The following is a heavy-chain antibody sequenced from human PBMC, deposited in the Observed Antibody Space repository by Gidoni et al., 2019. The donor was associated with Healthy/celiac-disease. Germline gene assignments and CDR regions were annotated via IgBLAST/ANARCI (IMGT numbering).Heavy chain of an antibody. Sequence: EVQLVESGGGLVQPGGSLRLYCAASGFTFSIYDMNWVRQAPGKGLEWCSYISSSGSTIDYADSVKGRFTISRDNAKNSLYLQMNSLRAEDTAVYYCARASIVVVPAARYYYYYGMDVWGQGTTVTVSS. V-gene: IGHV3-48*03. CDR3: ARASIVVVPAARYYYYYGMDV. D-gene: IGHD2-2*01. J-gene: IGHJ6*02. CDR1: GFTFSIYD. CDR2: ISSSGSTI.